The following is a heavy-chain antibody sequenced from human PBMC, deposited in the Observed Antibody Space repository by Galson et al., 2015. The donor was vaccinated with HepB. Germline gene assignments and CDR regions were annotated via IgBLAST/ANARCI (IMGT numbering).Heavy chain of an antibody. J-gene: IGHJ4*02. CDR2: INPNSGGT. D-gene: IGHD2-2*02. CDR3: ARDCSSTSCYTDN. CDR1: GYTFTGYY. Sequence: SVKVSCKASGYTFTGYYMHWVRQAPGQGLEWMGWINPNSGGTNYAQKFQGRVTMTRDTSISTAYMELSRLRSDDTAVYYCARDCSSTSCYTDNWGQGTLVTVSS. V-gene: IGHV1-2*02.